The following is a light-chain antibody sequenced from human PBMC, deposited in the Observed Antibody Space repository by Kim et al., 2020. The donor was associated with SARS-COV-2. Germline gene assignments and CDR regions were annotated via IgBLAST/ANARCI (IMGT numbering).Light chain of an antibody. CDR3: AAWDDSLSGPV. J-gene: IGLJ2*01. V-gene: IGLV1-47*01. CDR1: SSNIGSNY. Sequence: GQSVTLSCSGSSSNIGSNYVSWYQQLPGTAPKHLIYKDNQRPSGVPDRFSGSKSGTSASLAISGLRSEDEADYYCAAWDDSLSGPVFGGGTQLTVL. CDR2: KDN.